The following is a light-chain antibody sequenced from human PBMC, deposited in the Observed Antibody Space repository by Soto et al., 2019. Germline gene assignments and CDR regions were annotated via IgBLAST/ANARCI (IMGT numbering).Light chain of an antibody. Sequence: QSVLTQPASVSGSPGQSITIFCTGTSSDVGRYNYVSWYQQHPRKAPQLIIYEVTNRASGVSNRFSGSKSGNTASLTISGLRAEDEADYYCSSYTTSTILYVFGTGTKLTVL. J-gene: IGLJ1*01. V-gene: IGLV2-14*01. CDR1: SSDVGRYNY. CDR3: SSYTTSTILYV. CDR2: EVT.